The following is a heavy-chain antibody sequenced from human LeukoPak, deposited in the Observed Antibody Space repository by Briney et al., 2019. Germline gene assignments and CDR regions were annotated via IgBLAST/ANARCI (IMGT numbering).Heavy chain of an antibody. V-gene: IGHV4-34*01. CDR3: ARASFGSLWYFDL. D-gene: IGHD3-16*01. CDR1: GGSFSGYY. CDR2: INHSGST. J-gene: IGHJ2*01. Sequence: SSETLSLTCAVYGGSFSGYYWSGIRQPPGKGLEWIGEINHSGSTNYNPSLKSRVTISVDTSKNQFFLKLSSVTAAVTAVYYCARASFGSLWYFDLWGRGTLVTVSS.